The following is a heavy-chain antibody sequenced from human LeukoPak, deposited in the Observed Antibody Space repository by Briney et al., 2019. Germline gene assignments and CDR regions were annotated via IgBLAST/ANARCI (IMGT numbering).Heavy chain of an antibody. CDR3: ARPRGCGSARCNNFDY. V-gene: IGHV3-30*04. J-gene: IGHJ4*02. D-gene: IGHD2-2*01. Sequence: GGSLRLSCAASGFTFSSYAMHWVRQAPGKGLEWVAVISYDGSNKYYADSVKGRFTISRDNSKNTLYLQLNSLRPEDSAVYYCARPRGCGSARCNNFDYWGQGTLVTVSS. CDR1: GFTFSSYA. CDR2: ISYDGSNK.